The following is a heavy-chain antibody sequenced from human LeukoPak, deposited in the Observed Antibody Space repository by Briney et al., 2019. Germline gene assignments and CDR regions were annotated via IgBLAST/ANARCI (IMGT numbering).Heavy chain of an antibody. CDR1: GFTFSSYA. V-gene: IGHV3-30*02. J-gene: IGHJ4*02. D-gene: IGHD3-16*01. CDR2: IRYDGSNK. CDR3: AKDVMGPFDY. Sequence: GGSLRLSCAASGFTFSSYAMSWVRQAPGKGLEWVAFIRYDGSNKYYADSVKGRFTISRDNSKNTLYLQMNSLRAEDTAVYYCAKDVMGPFDYWGQGTLVTVSS.